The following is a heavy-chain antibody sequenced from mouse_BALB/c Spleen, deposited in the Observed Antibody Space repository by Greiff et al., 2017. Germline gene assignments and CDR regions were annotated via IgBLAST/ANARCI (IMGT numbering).Heavy chain of an antibody. CDR3: ARDDGSTRRFAY. Sequence: QVQPQQSGAELMKPGASVKISCKATGYTFSSYWIEWVKQRPGHGLEWIGEILPGSGSTNYNEKFKGKATFTADTSSNTAYMQLSSLTSEDSAVYYCARDDGSTRRFAYWGQGTLVTVSA. J-gene: IGHJ3*01. CDR1: GYTFSSYW. V-gene: IGHV1-9*01. CDR2: ILPGSGST. D-gene: IGHD2-3*01.